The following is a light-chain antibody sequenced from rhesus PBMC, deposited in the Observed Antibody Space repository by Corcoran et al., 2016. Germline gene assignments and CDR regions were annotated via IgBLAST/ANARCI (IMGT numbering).Light chain of an antibody. CDR2: KAS. CDR1: QDISSW. Sequence: DIQMTQSPSSLSASAGDTVTITCRASQDISSWLAWYQQKPGKAPKLLIYKASRLERGVPSRFSGSGSGTDVTLTISSLQSGDSASYYCQQYKRRWTFGQGTKVEIK. CDR3: QQYKRRWT. V-gene: IGKV1-21*01. J-gene: IGKJ1*01.